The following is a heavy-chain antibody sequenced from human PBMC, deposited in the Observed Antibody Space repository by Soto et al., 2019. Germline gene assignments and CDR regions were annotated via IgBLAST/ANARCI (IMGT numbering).Heavy chain of an antibody. CDR1: GFTFSSYG. CDR2: ISYDGSNK. CDR3: AKNGPVVPAAKRYYYYMDV. V-gene: IGHV3-30*18. Sequence: GGSLRLSCAASGFTFSSYGMHWVRQAPGKGLEWVAVISYDGSNKYYADSVKGRFTISRDNSKNTLYLQMNSLRAEDTAVYYCAKNGPVVPAAKRYYYYMDVWGKGTTVTVSS. J-gene: IGHJ6*03. D-gene: IGHD2-2*01.